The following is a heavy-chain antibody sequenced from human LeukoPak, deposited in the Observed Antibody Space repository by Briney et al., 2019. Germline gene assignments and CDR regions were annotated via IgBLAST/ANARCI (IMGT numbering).Heavy chain of an antibody. Sequence: PSETLSLTCTVSGGSISSGSYYWSWIRQPAGKGLEWIGRIYTSGSTNYNPSLKSRVTISVDTSKNQFSLKLSSVTAADTAVYYCARVYDSSGYQRDYWGQGTPVTVSS. D-gene: IGHD3-22*01. CDR3: ARVYDSSGYQRDY. CDR1: GGSISSGSYY. J-gene: IGHJ4*02. V-gene: IGHV4-61*02. CDR2: IYTSGST.